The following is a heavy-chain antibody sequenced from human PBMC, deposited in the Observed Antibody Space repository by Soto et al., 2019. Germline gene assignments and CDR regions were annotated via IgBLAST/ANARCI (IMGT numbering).Heavy chain of an antibody. V-gene: IGHV3-23*01. CDR1: GFTFSTYA. CDR3: AKELSSGGYFDY. D-gene: IGHD6-19*01. J-gene: IGHJ4*02. CDR2: ISASGGST. Sequence: GSLRLSCAASGFTFSTYAIRWVRQAPGKGLEWVSGISASGGSTYYADSVKGRFTISRDNSKNTLYLQMNSLRAEDTAVYYCAKELSSGGYFDYWGQGTLVTVSS.